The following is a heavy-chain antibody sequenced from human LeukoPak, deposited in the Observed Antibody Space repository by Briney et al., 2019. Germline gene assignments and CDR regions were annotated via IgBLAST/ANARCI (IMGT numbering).Heavy chain of an antibody. J-gene: IGHJ4*02. Sequence: GGSLRLSCAASGFPFRSYGMHWVRQAPGKGLEWVAVAHDDGSNQYYADSVKGRFTIIKDNSKNTLYVQMNSLRVDDTAAYYCAKLPVAGLYFDYWGQGTLVTVSS. CDR3: AKLPVAGLYFDY. CDR2: AHDDGSNQ. D-gene: IGHD6-19*01. V-gene: IGHV3-30*02. CDR1: GFPFRSYG.